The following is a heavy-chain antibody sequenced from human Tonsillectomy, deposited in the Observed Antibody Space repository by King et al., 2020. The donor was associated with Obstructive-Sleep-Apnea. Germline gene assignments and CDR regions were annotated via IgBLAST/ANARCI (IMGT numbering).Heavy chain of an antibody. V-gene: IGHV3-9*01. CDR1: GFTFDDYA. Sequence: QLVQSGGGLVQPGRSLRLSCAASGFTFDDYAMHWVRHAPGKGLEWVSGINWNSGSIGYADSVKGRFTISRDNAKNSLYLQMNSLRVEDTALYYCARELRNYYYYGMDVWGQGTTVTVSS. D-gene: IGHD1-26*01. CDR2: INWNSGSI. J-gene: IGHJ6*02. CDR3: ARELRNYYYYGMDV.